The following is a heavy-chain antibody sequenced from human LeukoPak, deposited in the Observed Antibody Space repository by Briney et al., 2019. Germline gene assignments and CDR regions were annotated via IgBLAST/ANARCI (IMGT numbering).Heavy chain of an antibody. J-gene: IGHJ4*01. CDR2: ISSTSSYI. D-gene: IGHD6-13*01. CDR1: GFTFSTFT. Sequence: GGSLRLSCAASGFTFSTFTMNWVRQAPGKGLEWVSSISSTSSYIYYADSVKGRFTISRDNAKNSLYLQMNSLRAEDTAVYYCARVATAGTVADYWGQGTLVTVSS. CDR3: ARVATAGTVADY. V-gene: IGHV3-21*01.